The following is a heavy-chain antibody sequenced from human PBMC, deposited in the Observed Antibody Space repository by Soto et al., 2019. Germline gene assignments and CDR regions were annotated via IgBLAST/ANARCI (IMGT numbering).Heavy chain of an antibody. D-gene: IGHD5-18*01. J-gene: IGHJ3*02. Sequence: SETLSLTCLVSGYSITSDFYWGWIREPPGKGLEWIAYINFSGITNYNPSLKSRLTISGDTSKNQFSLKLRSVTAADTAVYYCARDEARGRTYGYPGVYDIWGQGTMVTVSS. CDR1: GYSITSDFY. V-gene: IGHV4-38-2*02. CDR3: ARDEARGRTYGYPGVYDI. CDR2: INFSGIT.